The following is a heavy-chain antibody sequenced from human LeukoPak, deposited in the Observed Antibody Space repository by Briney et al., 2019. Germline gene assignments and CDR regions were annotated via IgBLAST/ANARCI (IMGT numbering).Heavy chain of an antibody. CDR3: ARSLHYFDY. CDR2: IRYSGTT. J-gene: IGHJ4*02. CDR1: GGSISSTYDH. Sequence: SETLSLTCTVSGGSISSTYDHWDWIRQPPGKGLEWMGSIRYSGTTYYNPSLKGRVTIFVDTSNNQFSLRLRSVTAADTAAYYCARSLHYFDYWGQGSLVTVSS. V-gene: IGHV4-39*01.